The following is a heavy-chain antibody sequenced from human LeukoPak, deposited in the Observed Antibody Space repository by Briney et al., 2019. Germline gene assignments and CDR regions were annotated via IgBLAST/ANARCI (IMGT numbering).Heavy chain of an antibody. CDR3: AKEGGVYGSGSYYNYFDY. CDR2: ISGSGGST. CDR1: GFTFSSYA. Sequence: GGSLRLSCAASGFTFSSYAMGWVRQAPGKGLEWVSAISGSGGSTYYADSVKGRFTISRDNSKNTLYLQMNSLRAEDTAVYYCAKEGGVYGSGSYYNYFDYWGQGTLVTVSS. J-gene: IGHJ4*02. D-gene: IGHD3-10*01. V-gene: IGHV3-23*01.